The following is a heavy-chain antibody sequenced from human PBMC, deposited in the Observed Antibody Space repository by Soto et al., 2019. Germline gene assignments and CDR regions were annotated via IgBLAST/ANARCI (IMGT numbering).Heavy chain of an antibody. V-gene: IGHV3-48*03. Sequence: PGGSLRLSCAASGFTFSSYEMNWVRQAPGKGLEWVSYISSSGSTIYYADSVKGRFTISRDNAKNSLYLQMNSLRAEDTAVYYCARNSGSYLGWFDPWGQGTLVTVSS. CDR2: ISSSGSTI. CDR3: ARNSGSYLGWFDP. D-gene: IGHD1-26*01. J-gene: IGHJ5*02. CDR1: GFTFSSYE.